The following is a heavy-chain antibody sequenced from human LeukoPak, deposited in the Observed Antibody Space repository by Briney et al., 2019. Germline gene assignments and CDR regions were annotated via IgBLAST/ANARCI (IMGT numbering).Heavy chain of an antibody. V-gene: IGHV3-7*04. CDR3: ARGSQYSSSWYGSYYYYMDV. D-gene: IGHD6-13*01. CDR1: GFTFSSYW. J-gene: IGHJ6*03. Sequence: GGSLRLSCAASGFTFSSYWMSWVRQAPGKGLEWVANIKQDGSEKYYVDSVKGRFTISRDNAKNSLYLQMNSLRAEDTAVYYCARGSQYSSSWYGSYYYYMDVWGKGTTVTVSS. CDR2: IKQDGSEK.